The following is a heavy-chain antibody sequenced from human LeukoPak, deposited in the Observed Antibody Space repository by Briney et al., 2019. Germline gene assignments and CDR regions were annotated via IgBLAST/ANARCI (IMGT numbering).Heavy chain of an antibody. CDR3: ARVTSRVVEMATIGLDY. D-gene: IGHD5-24*01. J-gene: IGHJ4*02. CDR2: ISYDGTNK. CDR1: ASTFTDYA. Sequence: GRSLRLSCAASASTFTDYAMHWVRQAPGKGLEWVAVISYDGTNKYYADSVKGRFTISRDDSKNTLYLQMNSLRADDTAVYYCARVTSRVVEMATIGLDYWGQGTLVTVSS. V-gene: IGHV3-30*08.